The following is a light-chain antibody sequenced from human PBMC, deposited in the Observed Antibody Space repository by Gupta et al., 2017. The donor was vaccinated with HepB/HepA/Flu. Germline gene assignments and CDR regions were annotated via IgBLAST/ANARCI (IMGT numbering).Light chain of an antibody. V-gene: IGKV3-15*01. CDR2: GAS. J-gene: IGKJ5*01. CDR1: HGIGSD. CDR3: QQHNNWPPIT. Sequence: EIVMTQSPATLSVSPGERVTLSCRASHGIGSDLVWYQQKPGRAPTLLIYGASTRATGVTARFSGSGYGTDFTLTISGRQSEDIAVYYFQQHNNWPPITFGQGTRLEIK.